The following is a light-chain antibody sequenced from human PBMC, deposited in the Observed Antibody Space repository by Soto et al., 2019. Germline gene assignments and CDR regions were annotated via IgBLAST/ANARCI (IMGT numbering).Light chain of an antibody. V-gene: IGKV3-11*01. J-gene: IGKJ3*01. CDR2: YAS. CDR3: QQRTNWLT. Sequence: EIVLTQSPATLSLSPGERATLSCRASQNVSTYLAWYQQKPGQAPRLLIYYASNRATDIPARFSGSGSGTDVTLTISSLEPEDFAVYYCQQRTNWLTFGPGTKVDIK. CDR1: QNVSTY.